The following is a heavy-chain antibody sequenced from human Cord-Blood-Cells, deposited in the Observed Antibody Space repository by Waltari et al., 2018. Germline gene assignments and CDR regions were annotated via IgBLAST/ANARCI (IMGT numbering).Heavy chain of an antibody. CDR2: IYTSGST. V-gene: IGHV4-4*07. Sequence: QVQLQESGPGLVKPSETLSLTCTVSGGSISSYYWSWIRQPAGKGLEWIGRIYTSGSTNYNRSLKSRVTMSVDTSKNQCSLKLSSVTAADTAVYYCARDLQSEQGNWFDPWGQGTLVTVSS. J-gene: IGHJ5*02. CDR3: ARDLQSEQGNWFDP. D-gene: IGHD6-13*01. CDR1: GGSISSYY.